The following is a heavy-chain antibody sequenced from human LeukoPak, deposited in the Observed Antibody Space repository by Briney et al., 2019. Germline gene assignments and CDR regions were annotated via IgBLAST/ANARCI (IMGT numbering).Heavy chain of an antibody. CDR2: VRYDGSNT. CDR3: AKARQRLLAAAGILDY. D-gene: IGHD6-13*01. CDR1: GFTVSSNY. Sequence: AGGSLRLSCAASGFTVSSNYMSWVRQAPGKGLEWVAFVRYDGSNTYYADSVKGRFTISRDNSKNTLYLQMNSLRAEDTAVYYCAKARQRLLAAAGILDYWGQGTLVTVSS. J-gene: IGHJ4*02. V-gene: IGHV3-30*02.